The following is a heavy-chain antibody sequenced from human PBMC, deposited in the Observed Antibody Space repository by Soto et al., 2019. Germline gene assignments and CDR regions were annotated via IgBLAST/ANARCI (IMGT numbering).Heavy chain of an antibody. V-gene: IGHV3-23*01. CDR2: ITRSGAST. D-gene: IGHD4-17*01. CDR3: AKAEYYGVNSYFDL. J-gene: IGHJ2*01. Sequence: EVQLLASGGGLVQPGGSLRLSCAASGFTFSTYGMNWVHQAPGKGLEWVSGITRSGASTYYADAVKGRFTISRDNSKNTLYLQMNSLRAEDTAVYYCAKAEYYGVNSYFDLWGRGALVTFSS. CDR1: GFTFSTYG.